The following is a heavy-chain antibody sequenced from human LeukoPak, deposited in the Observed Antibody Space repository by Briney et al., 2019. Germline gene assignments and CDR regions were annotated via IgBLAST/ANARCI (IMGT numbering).Heavy chain of an antibody. CDR2: IYPGDSDT. V-gene: IGHV5-51*01. D-gene: IGHD2-2*02. J-gene: IGHJ5*02. Sequence: GESLKISCKGSEYIFSNYWIGWVRQMPGKGLEWMGIIYPGDSDTRYSPSFQGQVTISADKSISTAYLQWSSLKASDTAIYYCARRECSGTSCYMEAGFYPWGQGNLVTVSS. CDR1: EYIFSNYW. CDR3: ARRECSGTSCYMEAGFYP.